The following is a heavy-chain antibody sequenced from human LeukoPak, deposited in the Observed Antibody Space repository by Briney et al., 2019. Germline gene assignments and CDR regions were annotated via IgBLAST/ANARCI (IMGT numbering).Heavy chain of an antibody. J-gene: IGHJ6*03. CDR3: AGDYYDSSGYYYYYYYMDV. CDR2: IYYSGST. CDR1: GGSISSSSYY. V-gene: IGHV4-39*07. D-gene: IGHD3-22*01. Sequence: PSETLSLTCTVSGGSISSSSYYWGWIRQPPGKGLEWIGSIYYSGSTYYNPSLKSRVTISVDTSKNQFSLKLSSVTAADTAVYYCAGDYYDSSGYYYYYYYMDVWGKGTTVTVSS.